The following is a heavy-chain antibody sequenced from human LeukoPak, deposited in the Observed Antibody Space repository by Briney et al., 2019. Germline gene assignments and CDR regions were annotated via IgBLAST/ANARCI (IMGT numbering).Heavy chain of an antibody. CDR2: IYYSGYT. J-gene: IGHJ6*03. Sequence: SETLSLTCAVAGGSISSYFGSWSRQPPGKGLEWVGFIYYSGYTNYNPSLKSRVTISVDTSKNQFSLKLSSVTAADTAVYYCARTTMVRGTYYMDVWGKGTTVTVSS. CDR3: ARTTMVRGTYYMDV. CDR1: GGSISSYF. D-gene: IGHD3-10*01. V-gene: IGHV4-59*01.